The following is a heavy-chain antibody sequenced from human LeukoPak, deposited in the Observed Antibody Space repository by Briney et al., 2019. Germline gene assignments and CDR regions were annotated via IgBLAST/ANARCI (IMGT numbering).Heavy chain of an antibody. CDR1: GYTFTNYG. D-gene: IGHD5/OR15-5a*01. J-gene: IGHJ4*02. CDR2: VSAHADDT. CDR3: ARDCIGCLGFDY. Sequence: ASVKVSCKASGYTFTNYGISWVRQAPGQGLEWMGWVSAHADDTNYVQKFRGRITMTTHTSTSTAYVELRSLRSDDTAVYYCARDCIGCLGFDYWGQGTLVTVSS. V-gene: IGHV1-18*01.